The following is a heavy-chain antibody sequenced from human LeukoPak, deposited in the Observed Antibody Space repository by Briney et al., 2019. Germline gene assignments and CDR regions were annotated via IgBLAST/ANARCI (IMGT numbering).Heavy chain of an antibody. CDR2: ISSDESIT. CDR1: GFTFSNYW. CDR3: AKFGYCSSTSCLRYYYYYYMDV. V-gene: IGHV3-74*01. Sequence: GGSLRLSCAASGFTFSNYWMHWVRQAPGKGLVWVSRISSDESITSYADSVKGRFTISRDNAKNTLFLLMNGLRAEDTAVYYCAKFGYCSSTSCLRYYYYYYMDVRGKGTTVTVSS. D-gene: IGHD2-2*01. J-gene: IGHJ6*03.